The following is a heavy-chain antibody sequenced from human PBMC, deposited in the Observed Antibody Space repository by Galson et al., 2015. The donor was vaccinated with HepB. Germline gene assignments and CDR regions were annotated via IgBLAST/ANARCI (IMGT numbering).Heavy chain of an antibody. Sequence: SVKVSCKASGGTFSSYAISWVRQAPGQGLEWMGGIIPIFGTANYAQKFQGRVTITADESTSTAYMELSSLRSEDTAVYYCASGRYYGSGSYYTGDYWGQGALVTVSS. CDR2: IIPIFGTA. CDR3: ASGRYYGSGSYYTGDY. CDR1: GGTFSSYA. V-gene: IGHV1-69*13. D-gene: IGHD3-10*01. J-gene: IGHJ4*02.